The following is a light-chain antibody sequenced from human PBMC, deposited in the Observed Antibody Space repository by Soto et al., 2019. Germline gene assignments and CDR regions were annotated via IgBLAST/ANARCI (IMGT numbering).Light chain of an antibody. CDR2: AAS. Sequence: TITCRASQGISRYLSWYQQKSGRAPKLLISAASTLQSGVPARFSGSGAGTDFTLSITNLQPEDFATYYCQQLNTYPVTFGGGTKVDI. CDR3: QQLNTYPVT. J-gene: IGKJ4*01. CDR1: QGISRY. V-gene: IGKV1-9*01.